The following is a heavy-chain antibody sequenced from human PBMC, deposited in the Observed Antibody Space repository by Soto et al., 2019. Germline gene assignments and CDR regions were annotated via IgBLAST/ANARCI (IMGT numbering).Heavy chain of an antibody. V-gene: IGHV5-51*01. Sequence: PGESLKISCKGSGYSFTSYWIGGVRQMRGKGLEWRSVSNPGDSDTRYSPAFQGHVTMSADKSISTAYLQWRSLKASDTAIYYCARRYYYDSSDEAFDTWGQGTMVTVSS. D-gene: IGHD3-22*01. CDR3: ARRYYYDSSDEAFDT. J-gene: IGHJ3*02. CDR1: GYSFTSYW. CDR2: SNPGDSDT.